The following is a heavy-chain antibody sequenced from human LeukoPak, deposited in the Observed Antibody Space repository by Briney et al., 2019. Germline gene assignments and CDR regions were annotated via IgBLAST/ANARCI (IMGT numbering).Heavy chain of an antibody. Sequence: ASVKVSCKASGYTFTGYYMHWVRQAPGQGREWMGWINPNRGGTNYAQKFQGRVTMTRDTSISTAYMELSRLRSDDTAVYYCARPPFLRGYSYGFWGQGTLVTVSS. V-gene: IGHV1-2*02. CDR1: GYTFTGYY. D-gene: IGHD5-18*01. J-gene: IGHJ4*02. CDR2: INPNRGGT. CDR3: ARPPFLRGYSYGF.